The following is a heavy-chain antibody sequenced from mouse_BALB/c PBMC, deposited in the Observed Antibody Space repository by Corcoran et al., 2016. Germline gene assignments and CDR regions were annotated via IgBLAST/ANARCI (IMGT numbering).Heavy chain of an antibody. CDR3: AREWDYFAY. J-gene: IGHJ2*01. CDR2: ISDDGSN. CDR1: GYSITSGYY. Sequence: DVRLQESGPGLVKPSQSLSLTCSVTGYSITSGYYWNWIRQFPGNKLEWMGYISDDGSNNYNPSLTNRISSTRDTSKIQFFLKLNSVTTEDTATYYCAREWDYFAYWGQGTTLTVS. V-gene: IGHV3-6*02.